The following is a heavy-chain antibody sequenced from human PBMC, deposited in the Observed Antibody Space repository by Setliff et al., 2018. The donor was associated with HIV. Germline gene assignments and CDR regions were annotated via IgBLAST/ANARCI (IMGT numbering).Heavy chain of an antibody. CDR2: VDPDDGET. Sequence: ASVKVSCKASEYTFVDYYMHWVQQAPGKGLEWMGRVDPDDGETIYAEKFQDRLTITADASTDTTYMELSSLRSEDTAVYYCVIVPLYENVYDNIWGGYRPLDYWGQETLVTVSS. CDR3: VIVPLYENVYDNIWGGYRPLDY. V-gene: IGHV1-69-2*01. CDR1: EYTFVDYY. D-gene: IGHD3-16*02. J-gene: IGHJ4*02.